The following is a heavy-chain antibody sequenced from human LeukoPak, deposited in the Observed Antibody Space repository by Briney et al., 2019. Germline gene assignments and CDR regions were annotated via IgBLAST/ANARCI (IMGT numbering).Heavy chain of an antibody. CDR3: ARGGEWLRRIPPRLGY. CDR1: GGSISSSSYY. Sequence: SETLSLTCTVSGGSISSSSYYWGWIRQPPGKGLEWIGSIYYSGSTYYNPSLKSRVTISVDTSKNQFSLKLSSVTAADTAVYYCARGGEWLRRIPPRLGYWGQGTLVTVSS. CDR2: IYYSGST. V-gene: IGHV4-39*01. J-gene: IGHJ4*02. D-gene: IGHD5-12*01.